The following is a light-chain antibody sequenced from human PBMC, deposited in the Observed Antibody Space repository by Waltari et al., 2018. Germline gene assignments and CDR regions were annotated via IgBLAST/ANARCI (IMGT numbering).Light chain of an antibody. J-gene: IGLJ2*01. V-gene: IGLV1-40*01. Sequence: QSVLTQPPSVSGAPGQRVTISCTGTSSNIGAGYDVQWYQQLPGTAPKLPIYGNTNRPSWVPDRFSASKSGTSASLAITGLQAEDESDYYCQSYDSSLTGSVVFGGGTRLTVL. CDR1: SSNIGAGYD. CDR2: GNT. CDR3: QSYDSSLTGSVV.